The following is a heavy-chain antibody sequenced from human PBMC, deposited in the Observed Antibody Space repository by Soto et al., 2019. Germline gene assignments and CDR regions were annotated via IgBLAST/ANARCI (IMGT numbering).Heavy chain of an antibody. D-gene: IGHD3-22*01. J-gene: IGHJ4*02. Sequence: SETLSLTCTVSGGSISTSSYYWGWIRPPPGKGLEWIGNMYYSGSTYYNPSLKSRVTMSVDTSKNQFSLKLSSVTAADTAVYYCARWDSSGYYFRYFFDYWGQGTLVTVS. CDR3: ARWDSSGYYFRYFFDY. V-gene: IGHV4-39*01. CDR1: GGSISTSSYY. CDR2: MYYSGST.